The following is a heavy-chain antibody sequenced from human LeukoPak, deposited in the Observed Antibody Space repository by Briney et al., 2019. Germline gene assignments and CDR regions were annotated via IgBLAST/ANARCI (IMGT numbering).Heavy chain of an antibody. J-gene: IGHJ4*02. CDR2: IFYSGST. D-gene: IGHD3-16*01. CDR3: AKDDAWLRFGE. V-gene: IGHV4-39*07. Sequence: PSETLSLTCTVSGGSISTSNYYWGWIRQPPGKGLEWIGNIFYSGSTYYSPSLRSRVTISLDTSRNQFSLKLNSVTAADTAVYYCAKDDAWLRFGEWSQGTLVTVSS. CDR1: GGSISTSNYY.